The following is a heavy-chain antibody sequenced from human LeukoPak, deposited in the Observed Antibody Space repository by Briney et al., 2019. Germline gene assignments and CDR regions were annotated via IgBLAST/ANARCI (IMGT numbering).Heavy chain of an antibody. Sequence: SETLSLTRAVYGGSLSGYYWSWIRQPPGKGLEWIGEINHSGSTNYNPSLKSRVTISVDTSKNQFSLKLSSVTAADTAVYYCARGRYYYGSGSYFPHYYYYYGMDVWGQGTTVTVSS. V-gene: IGHV4-34*01. CDR3: ARGRYYYGSGSYFPHYYYYYGMDV. CDR2: INHSGST. CDR1: GGSLSGYY. D-gene: IGHD3-10*01. J-gene: IGHJ6*02.